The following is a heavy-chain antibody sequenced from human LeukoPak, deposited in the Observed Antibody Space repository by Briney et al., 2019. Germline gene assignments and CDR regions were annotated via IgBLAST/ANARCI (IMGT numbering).Heavy chain of an antibody. J-gene: IGHJ4*02. CDR3: ASSGYSSGWYRAELTSYDY. D-gene: IGHD6-19*01. Sequence: SETLSLTCTVSGGSISSYYWSWIRQPAGKGLEWIGRIYTSGSTNYNPSLKSRVTMSVDTSKYQFSLKLSSVTAADTAVYYCASSGYSSGWYRAELTSYDYWGQGTLVTVSS. CDR1: GGSISSYY. CDR2: IYTSGST. V-gene: IGHV4-4*07.